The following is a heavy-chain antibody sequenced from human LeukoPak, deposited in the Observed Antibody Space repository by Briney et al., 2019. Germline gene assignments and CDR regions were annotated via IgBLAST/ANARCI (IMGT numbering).Heavy chain of an antibody. Sequence: GASVKVSCKASGYTFTSYDINWVRQATGQGLEWMGWMNPNSGNTGCAQKFQGRVTMTRNTSISTAYMELSSLRSEDTAVYYCARGREVGPTEYFQHWARAPWSPSPQ. CDR2: MNPNSGNT. J-gene: IGHJ1*01. CDR3: ARGREVGPTEYFQH. D-gene: IGHD1-26*01. CDR1: GYTFTSYD. V-gene: IGHV1-8*01.